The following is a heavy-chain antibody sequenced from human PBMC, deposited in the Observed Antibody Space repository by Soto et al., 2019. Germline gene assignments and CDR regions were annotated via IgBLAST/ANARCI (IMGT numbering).Heavy chain of an antibody. Sequence: LSCAASGFTFSSYWMSWVRQAPGKGLEWVANIKQDGSEKYYVDSVKGRFTISRDNAKNSLYLQMNSLRAEDTAVYYCARDQGRNYDILTGYPTPRDHYYYVMDFWGQGTTVTVSS. CDR2: IKQDGSEK. CDR3: ARDQGRNYDILTGYPTPRDHYYYVMDF. D-gene: IGHD3-9*01. V-gene: IGHV3-7*03. CDR1: GFTFSSYW. J-gene: IGHJ6*02.